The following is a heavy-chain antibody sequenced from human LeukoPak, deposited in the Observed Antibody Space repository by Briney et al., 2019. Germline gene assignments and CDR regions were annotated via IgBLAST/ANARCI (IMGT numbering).Heavy chain of an antibody. CDR1: GFTFSRLG. D-gene: IGHD6-13*01. CDR3: AKDKGSESSWTFDY. J-gene: IGHJ4*02. Sequence: GGSLRLSCATSGFTFSRLGMHWVRQAPGKGLEWVAVIWYDGSNKYYADSVKGRFTISRDNSKNTLYLQMNSLRAEDTAVYYCAKDKGSESSWTFDYWGQGTLVTVSS. CDR2: IWYDGSNK. V-gene: IGHV3-33*06.